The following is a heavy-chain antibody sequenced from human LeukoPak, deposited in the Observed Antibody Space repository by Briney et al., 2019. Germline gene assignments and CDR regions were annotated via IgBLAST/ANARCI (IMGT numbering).Heavy chain of an antibody. CDR1: GGSISSYY. CDR3: AGGGGYNFENLDY. J-gene: IGHJ4*02. D-gene: IGHD5-24*01. V-gene: IGHV4-59*01. CDR2: IYYSGST. Sequence: SETLSLTCTVSGGSISSYYWSWIRQPPGKGLEWIGYIYYSGSTNYNPSLKSRVTISVDTSKNQFSLKLSSVTAADTAVYYCAGGGGYNFENLDYWGQGTLVTVSS.